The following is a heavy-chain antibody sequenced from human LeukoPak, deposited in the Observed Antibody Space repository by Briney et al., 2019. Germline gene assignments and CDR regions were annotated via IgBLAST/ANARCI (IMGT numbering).Heavy chain of an antibody. D-gene: IGHD3-10*01. CDR2: INHSGST. Sequence: SETLSLTCAVYGGSFSGYYWSWIRQPPGKGLEWIGEINHSGSTNYNPSLKSRVTISVDTSKNQFSLKLSSVTAADTAVYCCARGDPYYYYGSGSYLYYFDYWGQGTLVTVSS. V-gene: IGHV4-34*01. CDR1: GGSFSGYY. J-gene: IGHJ4*02. CDR3: ARGDPYYYYGSGSYLYYFDY.